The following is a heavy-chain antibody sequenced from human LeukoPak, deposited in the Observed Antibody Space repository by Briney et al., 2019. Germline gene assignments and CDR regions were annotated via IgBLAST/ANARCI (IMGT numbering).Heavy chain of an antibody. J-gene: IGHJ4*02. Sequence: GGSLRLSCAASGFTLSSYSMNWVRQAPGKGLEWVSYISSGSSVTYYTDSIKGRFTISRDNAKNSLYLQMNSLRAEDTAVYYCARCPFGELDYWGQGTLVTVSS. CDR3: ARCPFGELDY. CDR2: ISSGSSVT. D-gene: IGHD3-10*01. CDR1: GFTLSSYS. V-gene: IGHV3-48*04.